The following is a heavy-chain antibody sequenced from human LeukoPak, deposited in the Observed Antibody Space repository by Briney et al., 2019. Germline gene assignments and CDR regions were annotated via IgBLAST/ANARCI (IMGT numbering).Heavy chain of an antibody. Sequence: LPGGSLRLSCAASGFTFSSYAMHWVSQAPGKGLEWVAVISYDGSNKYYADSVKGRFTISRDNSKNTLYLQMNSLRAEDTAVYYCARDEGQWLGPWGGYYFDYWGQGTLVTVSS. CDR3: ARDEGQWLGPWGGYYFDY. D-gene: IGHD6-19*01. CDR1: GFTFSSYA. J-gene: IGHJ4*02. CDR2: ISYDGSNK. V-gene: IGHV3-30-3*01.